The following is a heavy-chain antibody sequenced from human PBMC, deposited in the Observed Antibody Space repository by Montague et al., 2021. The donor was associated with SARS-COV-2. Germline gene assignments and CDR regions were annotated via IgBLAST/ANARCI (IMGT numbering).Heavy chain of an antibody. CDR3: ARLNGGSYRFDY. V-gene: IGHV3-66*02. CDR2: IYSGGST. J-gene: IGHJ4*02. Sequence: SLRLSCAASGFTVSSNYMSWVRQAPGKGLEWVSVIYSGGSTYCADSVKGRFTISRDNSKNTLYLQMNSLRAEDTAVYYCARLNGGSYRFDYWGQGTLVTVSS. D-gene: IGHD1-26*01. CDR1: GFTVSSNY.